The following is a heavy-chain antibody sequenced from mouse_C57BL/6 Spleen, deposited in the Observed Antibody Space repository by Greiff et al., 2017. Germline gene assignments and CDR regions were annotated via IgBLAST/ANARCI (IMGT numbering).Heavy chain of an antibody. CDR2: IDPSDSET. D-gene: IGHD4-1*01. V-gene: IGHV1-52*01. J-gene: IGHJ4*01. CDR1: GYTFTSYW. CDR3: ARSGTGYAMDY. Sequence: QVRLQQPGAELVRPGSSVKLSCKASGYTFTSYWMHWVKQRPIQGLEWIGNIDPSDSETHYNQKFKDKATLTVDKSSSTAYMQLSSLTSEDSAVYYCARSGTGYAMDYWGQGTSVTVSS.